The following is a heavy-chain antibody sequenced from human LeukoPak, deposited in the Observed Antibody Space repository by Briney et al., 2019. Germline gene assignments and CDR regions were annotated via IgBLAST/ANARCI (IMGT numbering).Heavy chain of an antibody. CDR1: GYTFTSYD. Sequence: ASVKVSCKASGYTFTSYDINWVRQATGQGLEWMGWTNPNSGNTGYAQKFQGRVTMTRNTSISTAYMELSRLRSDDTAVYYCARDIGYSYGYPNNYFDYWGQGTLVTVSS. J-gene: IGHJ4*02. V-gene: IGHV1-8*01. D-gene: IGHD5-18*01. CDR3: ARDIGYSYGYPNNYFDY. CDR2: TNPNSGNT.